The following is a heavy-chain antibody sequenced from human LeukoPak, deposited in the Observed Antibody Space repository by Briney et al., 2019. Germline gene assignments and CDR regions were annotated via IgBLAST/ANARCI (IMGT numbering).Heavy chain of an antibody. D-gene: IGHD5-24*01. CDR3: ARDNSVRDEAWWFNP. J-gene: IGHJ5*02. CDR1: GYTFTSYG. Sequence: ASVKVSCKASGYTFTSYGISWVRQAPGQGLEWMGWISAYNGNTNYAQKLQGRVTMTTDTSTSTDYLELSSLRSEDTAVYYCARDNSVRDEAWWFNPWGQGTLVTVSS. V-gene: IGHV1-18*01. CDR2: ISAYNGNT.